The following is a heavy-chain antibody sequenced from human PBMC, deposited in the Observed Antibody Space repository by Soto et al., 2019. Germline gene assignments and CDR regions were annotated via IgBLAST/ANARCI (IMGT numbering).Heavy chain of an antibody. CDR1: GGSISSGGYY. CDR3: ARVALVDYYDFWSGYFRHTLDYYYYGMDV. V-gene: IGHV4-31*03. D-gene: IGHD3-3*01. Sequence: TLSLTCTVSGGSISSGGYYWSWIRQHPGKGLEWIGYIYYSGSTYYNPSLKSRVTISVDTSKNQFSLKLSSVTAADTAVYYCARVALVDYYDFWSGYFRHTLDYYYYGMDVWGQGTTVTVSS. J-gene: IGHJ6*02. CDR2: IYYSGST.